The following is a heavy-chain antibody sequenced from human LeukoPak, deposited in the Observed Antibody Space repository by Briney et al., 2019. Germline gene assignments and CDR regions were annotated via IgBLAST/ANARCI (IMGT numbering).Heavy chain of an antibody. D-gene: IGHD2-21*02. CDR1: GGSISSSNW. J-gene: IGHJ4*02. CDR3: ARLRCGGDCYWGDFYFDY. CDR2: IYHSGST. V-gene: IGHV4-4*02. Sequence: PSGTLSLTCAVSGGSISSSNWWSWVRQPPGKGLEWIGEIYHSGSTNYNPSLKSRVTISVDTSKNQFSLKLSSVTAADTAVYYCARLRCGGDCYWGDFYFDYWGQGTLVTVSS.